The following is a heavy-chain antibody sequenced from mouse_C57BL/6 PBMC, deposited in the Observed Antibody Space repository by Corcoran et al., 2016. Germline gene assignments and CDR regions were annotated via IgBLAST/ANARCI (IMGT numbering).Heavy chain of an antibody. D-gene: IGHD1-1*01. J-gene: IGHJ4*01. CDR1: GYTFTTYG. CDR3: ARGDYGSRVLYAMDY. V-gene: IGHV9-3*01. CDR2: INTYSGVP. Sequence: QIQLVQSGPELKKPGETVKISCKASGYTFTTYGMSWVKQAPGKGLKWMGWINTYSGVPTYADDFKGRFAFSLETSASTAYLQINNLKNEDTATYFCARGDYGSRVLYAMDYGGQGTSVTVSS.